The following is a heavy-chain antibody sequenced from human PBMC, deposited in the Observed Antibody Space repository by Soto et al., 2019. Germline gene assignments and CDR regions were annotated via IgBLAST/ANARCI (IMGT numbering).Heavy chain of an antibody. CDR3: ARDLSMIVPNGAFDI. V-gene: IGHV4-61*01. CDR2: IYYSGST. CDR1: GGSVSSGSYY. D-gene: IGHD3-22*01. Sequence: SETLSLTCTVSGGSVSSGSYYWSWIRQPPGKGLEWIGYIYYSGSTNYNPSLKSRVTISVDTPKNQFSLKLSSVTAADTAVYYCARDLSMIVPNGAFDIWGQGTMVTVSS. J-gene: IGHJ3*02.